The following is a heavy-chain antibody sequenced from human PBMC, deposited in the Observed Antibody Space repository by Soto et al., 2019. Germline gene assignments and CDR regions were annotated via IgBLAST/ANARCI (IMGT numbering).Heavy chain of an antibody. CDR2: IIPIFGTA. J-gene: IGHJ6*02. V-gene: IGHV1-69*13. CDR3: ARVEGITIIVQGPMDV. Sequence: GASVKVSCKASGGTFSSYAISWVRHATGQGLEWMGGIIPIFGTANYAQKFQGRVTITADESTSTAYMELSSLRSEDTAVYYCARVEGITIIVQGPMDVWGQGTTVTVSS. D-gene: IGHD3-22*01. CDR1: GGTFSSYA.